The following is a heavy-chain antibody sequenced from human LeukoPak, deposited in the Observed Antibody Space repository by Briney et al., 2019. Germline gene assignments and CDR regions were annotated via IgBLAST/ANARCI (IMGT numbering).Heavy chain of an antibody. CDR1: GYAFTDHY. V-gene: IGHV1-2*02. Sequence: GASVNVSCKASGYAFTDHYMHWERQPPGQRLERMGWTNPNSGGTNYAQKFQGRVTMTRDTSISTAYMELSRLTSDDTAVFYCARDTRYSQYYYYGMDVWGQGTTVTVSS. CDR2: TNPNSGGT. D-gene: IGHD3-9*01. J-gene: IGHJ6*02. CDR3: ARDTRYSQYYYYGMDV.